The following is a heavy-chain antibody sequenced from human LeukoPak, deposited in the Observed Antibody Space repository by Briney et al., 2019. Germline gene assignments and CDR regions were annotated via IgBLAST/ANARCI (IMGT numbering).Heavy chain of an antibody. CDR2: IYYSWST. CDR1: GGSISSSSYY. CDR3: ALYSSGYYED. J-gene: IGHJ4*02. Sequence: SETLSLTCTVSGGSISSSSYYWGWIPQPPGKGLEWIGSIYYSWSTYYNPSPKSRVTISVDTSKNQFSLKLSSVTAADTAVYYCALYSSGYYEDWGQGTLVTVSS. V-gene: IGHV4-39*07. D-gene: IGHD3-22*01.